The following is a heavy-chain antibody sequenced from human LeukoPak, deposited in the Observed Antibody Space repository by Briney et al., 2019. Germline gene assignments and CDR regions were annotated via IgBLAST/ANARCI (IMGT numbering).Heavy chain of an antibody. Sequence: SETLSLTCAVSGYSISSGYYWGWIRQPPGEGLELIGSIYHSGNTYYNPSLKSRVVISVDTAKNQFSLKLSSVTAADTAVYYCARDERATRGGWFDPWGQGTLVTVSS. CDR1: GYSISSGYY. CDR2: IYHSGNT. D-gene: IGHD1-26*01. V-gene: IGHV4-38-2*02. J-gene: IGHJ5*02. CDR3: ARDERATRGGWFDP.